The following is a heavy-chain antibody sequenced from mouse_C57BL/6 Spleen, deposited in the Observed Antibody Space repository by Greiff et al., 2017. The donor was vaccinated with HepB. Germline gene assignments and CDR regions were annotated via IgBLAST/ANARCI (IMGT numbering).Heavy chain of an antibody. Sequence: EVKLMESGGGLVQPGGSLKLSCAASGFTFSDYGMAWVRQAPRKGPEWVAFISNLAYSIYYADTVTGRFTISRENAKNTLYLEMSSLRSEDTAMYYCARNYGNYLYAMDYWGQGTSVTVSS. CDR3: ARNYGNYLYAMDY. V-gene: IGHV5-15*01. D-gene: IGHD2-1*01. CDR1: GFTFSDYG. CDR2: ISNLAYSI. J-gene: IGHJ4*01.